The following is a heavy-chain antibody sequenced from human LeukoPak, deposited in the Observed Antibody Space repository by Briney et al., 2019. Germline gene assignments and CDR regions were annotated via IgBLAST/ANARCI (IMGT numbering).Heavy chain of an antibody. J-gene: IGHJ1*01. V-gene: IGHV4-39*01. CDR2: IYYSGST. Sequence: PSETLSLTCSVSGGSISSSRYYWGWIRQPPGKGLEWIGRIYYSGSTYYNPSLKSRVTISVDTTKNQFSLQLNSVTHEDTAVYYCARGGYDSSGLTQYFQQWGQGTLVIVSS. CDR3: ARGGYDSSGLTQYFQQ. CDR1: GGSISSSRYY. D-gene: IGHD3-22*01.